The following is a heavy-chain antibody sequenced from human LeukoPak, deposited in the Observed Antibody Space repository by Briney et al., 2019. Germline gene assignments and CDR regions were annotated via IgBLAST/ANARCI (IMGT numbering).Heavy chain of an antibody. J-gene: IGHJ6*03. Sequence: GGSLRLSCAASGFTFSSYWMSWVRQAPGKGLEWVTNIKQDGSEKYYVDSVKGRFTISRDNAKNSLYLQMNSLRAEDTAVYYCARDERKYCSSTSCPYYYYYYMDVWGKGTTVTVSS. D-gene: IGHD2-2*01. CDR3: ARDERKYCSSTSCPYYYYYYMDV. V-gene: IGHV3-7*01. CDR2: IKQDGSEK. CDR1: GFTFSSYW.